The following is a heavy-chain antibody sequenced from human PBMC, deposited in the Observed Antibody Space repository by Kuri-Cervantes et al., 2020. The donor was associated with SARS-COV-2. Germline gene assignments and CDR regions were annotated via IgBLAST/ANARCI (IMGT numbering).Heavy chain of an antibody. D-gene: IGHD5-18*01. V-gene: IGHV3-11*01. Sequence: GESLKISCAASGCTFSDYYMSWIRQAPGKGLEWVSYISSSGSTIYYADSVKGRFTISRDNSKNSLYLQMNSLRAEDTALYYCAKDGYSYGRAYYYYYMDVWGKGTTVTVSS. CDR3: AKDGYSYGRAYYYYYMDV. J-gene: IGHJ6*03. CDR2: ISSSGSTI. CDR1: GCTFSDYY.